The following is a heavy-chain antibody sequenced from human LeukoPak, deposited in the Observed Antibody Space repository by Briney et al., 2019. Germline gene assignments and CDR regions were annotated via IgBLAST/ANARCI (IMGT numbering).Heavy chain of an antibody. V-gene: IGHV3-74*01. Sequence: GGSLRLSCAASGFTFSSYWMHWVRHAPGKGLVWVSRINTDGSSTSYADSVKGRFTISRDNAKNTLYLQVDGPRDEDTAVYFCSRGMDGYNIDFWGQGTLVTVSS. CDR1: GFTFSSYW. D-gene: IGHD5-24*01. CDR3: SRGMDGYNIDF. CDR2: INTDGSST. J-gene: IGHJ4*02.